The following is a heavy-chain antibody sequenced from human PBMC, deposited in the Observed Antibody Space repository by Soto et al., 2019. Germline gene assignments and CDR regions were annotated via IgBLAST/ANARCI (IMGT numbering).Heavy chain of an antibody. CDR2: ISAYNGNT. Sequence: QVQLVQSGAEVRKPGASVKVSCKASGYTFTTSGISWVRQAPGQGLEWMAMISAYNGNTNYAQKFQGRVTLTTDTPTSTAYKELRSLISAATATYSCGRVMGIPADADSWGQGSLVTVSS. V-gene: IGHV1-18*01. D-gene: IGHD2-2*01. CDR1: GYTFTTSG. J-gene: IGHJ4*02. CDR3: GRVMGIPADADS.